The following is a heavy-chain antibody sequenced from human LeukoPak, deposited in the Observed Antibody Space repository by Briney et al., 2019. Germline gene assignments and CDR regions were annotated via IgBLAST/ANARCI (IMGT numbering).Heavy chain of an antibody. V-gene: IGHV1-69*13. CDR1: GGTFSSYA. J-gene: IGHJ3*02. Sequence: SVKVSCKASGGTFSSYAISWVRQAPGQGLEWMGGIIPIFGTANYAQKFQGRVTITADESTSTAYMELSSLRSEDTAVYYCARGVPNYYDSSGYRRVGAFDIWGQGTMVTVSS. D-gene: IGHD3-22*01. CDR2: IIPIFGTA. CDR3: ARGVPNYYDSSGYRRVGAFDI.